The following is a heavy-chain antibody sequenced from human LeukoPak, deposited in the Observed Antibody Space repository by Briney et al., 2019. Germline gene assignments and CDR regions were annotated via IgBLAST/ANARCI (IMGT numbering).Heavy chain of an antibody. J-gene: IGHJ5*02. D-gene: IGHD6-13*01. CDR1: GGSISSSSYY. CDR2: IYYSGST. V-gene: IGHV4-39*01. Sequence: SETLSLTCTVSGGSISSSSYYWGWIRQPPGKGLEWIGSIYYSGSTYYNPSLKSRVTISVDTSKNQFSLKLSSVTAADTAVYYCARSRSWYGSWFDPWGQGTLVTVSS. CDR3: ARSRSWYGSWFDP.